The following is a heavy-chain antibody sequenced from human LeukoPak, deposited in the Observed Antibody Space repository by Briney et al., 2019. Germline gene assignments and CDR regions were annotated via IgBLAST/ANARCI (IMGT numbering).Heavy chain of an antibody. CDR3: ARDRSAPAKYYFDY. V-gene: IGHV3-30-3*01. CDR1: EFTFSRYA. J-gene: IGHJ4*02. Sequence: GRSLRLSCAASEFTFSRYAMHWVRQAPGKGLEWVAVISNDGNDKHYADSVRGRFTFSRDNSKNTMYPQMNSLRAEDAAVYYCARDRSAPAKYYFDYWGQGTLVTVSS. D-gene: IGHD2-15*01. CDR2: ISNDGNDK.